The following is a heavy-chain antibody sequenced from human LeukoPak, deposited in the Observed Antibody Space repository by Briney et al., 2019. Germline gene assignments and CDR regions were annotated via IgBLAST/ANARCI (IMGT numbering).Heavy chain of an antibody. Sequence: SETLSLTCTVSGDSISGYYWSWIRQPPGRGLEWSGYISYTGSINYNPSLKSRVVMSADASKNDFSLRLSSVTAADTAVYFCARLGIYGSGYLDDWGQGTLVTVSS. J-gene: IGHJ4*02. D-gene: IGHD3-3*02. CDR3: ARLGIYGSGYLDD. V-gene: IGHV4-59*01. CDR1: GDSISGYY. CDR2: ISYTGSI.